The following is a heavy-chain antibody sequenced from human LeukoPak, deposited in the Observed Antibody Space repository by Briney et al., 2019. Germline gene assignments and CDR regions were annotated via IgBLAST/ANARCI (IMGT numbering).Heavy chain of an antibody. CDR1: GGSISSGYY. J-gene: IGHJ4*02. V-gene: IGHV4-39*01. CDR2: IYYSGST. D-gene: IGHD3-22*01. Sequence: SETLSLTCTVSGGSISSGYYWGWIRQPPGKGLEWIGSIYYSGSTYYNSSLESRVTISLDTSKNQFSLKVTSVTAADTAVYYCARWSYDSSGFRFDYWGQGTPVTVSS. CDR3: ARWSYDSSGFRFDY.